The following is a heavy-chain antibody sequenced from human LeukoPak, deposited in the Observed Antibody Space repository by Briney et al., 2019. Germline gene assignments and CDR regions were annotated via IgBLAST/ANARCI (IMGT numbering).Heavy chain of an antibody. J-gene: IGHJ4*02. CDR3: AGDLVYDSSGYYYVDY. CDR2: IYHTGST. V-gene: IGHV4-38-2*02. D-gene: IGHD3-22*01. CDR1: GYSISSGYY. Sequence: SETLSLTCTVSGYSISSGYYWGWIRQPPGKGLEWIGSIYHTGSTYYNPSLKSRVTISVDTSKNQFSLKLSSVTAPDTAMYYCAGDLVYDSSGYYYVDYWGQGTLVTVSS.